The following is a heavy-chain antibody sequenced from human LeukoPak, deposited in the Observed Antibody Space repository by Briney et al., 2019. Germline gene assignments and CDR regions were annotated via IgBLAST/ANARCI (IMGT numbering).Heavy chain of an antibody. CDR1: GASIRNYY. Sequence: SETLSLTCTVSGASIRNYYWSWIRQSPGKGLEWIGYIYYSGSTNYNPSLESRVAMSVDTSNNQFSLRLSSVTAADTAIYYCARRYSSSWYVGFFDPWGQGTLVTVSS. J-gene: IGHJ5*02. CDR3: ARRYSSSWYVGFFDP. CDR2: IYYSGST. V-gene: IGHV4-59*08. D-gene: IGHD6-13*01.